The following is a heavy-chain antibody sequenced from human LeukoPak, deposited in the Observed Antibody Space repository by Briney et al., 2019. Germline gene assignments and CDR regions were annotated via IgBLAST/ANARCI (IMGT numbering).Heavy chain of an antibody. CDR1: GYSFISYW. J-gene: IGHJ5*02. Sequence: GESLKISCKGSGYSFISYWIGWVRQMPGKGLEWMGIIYPGDSDTRYSPSFQGQVTISADKSISTAYLQWSSLKASDTAMYYCARQEPARGPGFDPWGQGTLVTVSS. D-gene: IGHD1-14*01. CDR2: IYPGDSDT. V-gene: IGHV5-51*01. CDR3: ARQEPARGPGFDP.